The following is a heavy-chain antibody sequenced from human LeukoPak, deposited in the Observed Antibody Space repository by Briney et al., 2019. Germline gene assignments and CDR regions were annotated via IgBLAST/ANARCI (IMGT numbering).Heavy chain of an antibody. CDR3: AKVGAAARWFDP. V-gene: IGHV3-30*02. CDR1: GFTFSSYA. Sequence: GGSLRLSCAASGFTFSSYAMHWVRQAPGKGLEWVAFIRYDGSNKYYADSVKGRFTISRDNSKNTLYLQMNSLRAEDTAVYYCAKVGAAARWFDPWGQGTLVTVSS. J-gene: IGHJ5*02. CDR2: IRYDGSNK. D-gene: IGHD6-13*01.